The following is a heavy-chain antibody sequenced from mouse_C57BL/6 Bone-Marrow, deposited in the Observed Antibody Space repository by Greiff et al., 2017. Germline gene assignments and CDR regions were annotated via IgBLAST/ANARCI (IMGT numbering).Heavy chain of an antibody. J-gene: IGHJ4*01. CDR3: AGLPYAMDY. V-gene: IGHV1-19*01. CDR1: GYTFTDYY. D-gene: IGHD2-10*01. CDR2: INPYNGGT. Sequence: EVQVVESGPVLVKPGASVKMSCKASGYTFTDYYMNWVKQSHGKSLEWIGVINPYNGGTSYNQKFKGKATLTVDKSSSTAYMELNSLTSEDSAVYYCAGLPYAMDYWGQGTSVTVSS.